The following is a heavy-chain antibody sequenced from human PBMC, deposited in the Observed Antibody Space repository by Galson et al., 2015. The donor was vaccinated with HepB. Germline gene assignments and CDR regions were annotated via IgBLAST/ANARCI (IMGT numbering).Heavy chain of an antibody. J-gene: IGHJ3*02. CDR3: ASTDFRFSAIQNAFDI. V-gene: IGHV3-53*04. CDR2: IYSGGST. D-gene: IGHD2-2*02. CDR1: GFTVSSNY. Sequence: SLRLSCAASGFTVSSNYMSWVRQAPGKGLEWVSVIYSGGSTYYADSVKGRFTISRHNSKNTLYLQMNSLRAEDTAVYYCASTDFRFSAIQNAFDIWGQGTMVTVSS.